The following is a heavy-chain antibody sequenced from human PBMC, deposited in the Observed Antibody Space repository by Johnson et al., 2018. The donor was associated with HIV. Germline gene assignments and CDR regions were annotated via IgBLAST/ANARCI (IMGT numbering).Heavy chain of an antibody. CDR2: INWNGGRT. V-gene: IGHV3-20*04. CDR1: GFSVSNNY. Sequence: VQLVESGGGLVQPGGSLRLSCAASGFSVSNNYMSWVRQAPGKGLEWISTINWNGGRTGYVDSLKGRFTISRDNAKNSLYLQMDSLRPEDTALYYCVRGGLGYQNFHDPFDVWGQGTVVTVSS. D-gene: IGHD3-16*02. CDR3: VRGGLGYQNFHDPFDV. J-gene: IGHJ3*01.